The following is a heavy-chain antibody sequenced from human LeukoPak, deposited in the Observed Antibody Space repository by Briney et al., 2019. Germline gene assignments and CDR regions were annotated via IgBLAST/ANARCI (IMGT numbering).Heavy chain of an antibody. CDR3: ARHYYYDSSGYYAYYFDY. D-gene: IGHD3-22*01. CDR1: GFTFSSYG. V-gene: IGHV4-34*01. CDR2: INHSGST. J-gene: IGHJ4*02. Sequence: GTLRLSCAASGFTFSSYGMSWIRQPPGKGLEWIGEINHSGSTNYNPSLKSRVTISVDTSKNQFSLKLSSVTAADTAVYYCARHYYYDSSGYYAYYFDYWGQGTLVTVSS.